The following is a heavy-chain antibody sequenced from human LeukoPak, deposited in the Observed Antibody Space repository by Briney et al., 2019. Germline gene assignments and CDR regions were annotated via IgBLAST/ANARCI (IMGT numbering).Heavy chain of an antibody. J-gene: IGHJ6*03. Sequence: SETLSLTCTVSGGSISSHYWSWIRQPPGKGLEWIGYVFYGGSDNNDINYNPSLKTRVSISLDTSKKQFSLKMTSVTAADTAVYYCARVNDFWSGSTYYYMDVWGKGTTVTVSS. CDR2: VFYGGSDNNDI. D-gene: IGHD3-3*01. CDR1: GGSISSHY. CDR3: ARVNDFWSGSTYYYMDV. V-gene: IGHV4-59*11.